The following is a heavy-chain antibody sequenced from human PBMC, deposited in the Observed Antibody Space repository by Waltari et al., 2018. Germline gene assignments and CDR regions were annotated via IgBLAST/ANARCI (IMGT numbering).Heavy chain of an antibody. CDR1: GGSFSGYW. Sequence: QVQLQQWGAGLLKPSETLSLTCAVYGGSFSGYWWSWIRQPPGKGLEWIGEIKHSGSTYYNPSLNSRVTISVDTSKKQFSLKVNSVTAADTAVYYCGTGDGDFELWGRGTLVTVSS. D-gene: IGHD7-27*01. J-gene: IGHJ2*01. V-gene: IGHV4-34*01. CDR2: IKHSGST. CDR3: GTGDGDFEL.